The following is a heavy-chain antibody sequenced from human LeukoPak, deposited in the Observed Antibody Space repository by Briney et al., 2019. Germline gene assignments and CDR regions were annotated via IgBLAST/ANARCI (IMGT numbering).Heavy chain of an antibody. CDR1: GFTFTSSA. CDR2: IVVGSGNT. D-gene: IGHD6-6*01. CDR3: AAEDQYSSSGGYGY. V-gene: IGHV1-58*02. J-gene: IGHJ4*02. Sequence: GASVKVSCKASGFTFTSSAMQWVRQARGQRLEWIGWIVVGSGNTNYAQKFQERVTITRDMSTSTAYMELSSLRSEDTAVYYCAAEDQYSSSGGYGYWGQGTLVTVSS.